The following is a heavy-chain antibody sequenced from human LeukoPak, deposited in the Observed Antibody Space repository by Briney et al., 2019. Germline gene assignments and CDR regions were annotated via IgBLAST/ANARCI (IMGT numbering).Heavy chain of an antibody. J-gene: IGHJ4*02. CDR1: GFTFSSYE. Sequence: SGGSLRLSCAASGFTFSSYEMNWVRQAPGKGPEWVSYISSSGSTIYYADSVKGRFTISRDNAKNSLYLQMNSLRAEDTAVYYCARDQDWNDRGGLDYWGQGTLVIVSS. D-gene: IGHD1-1*01. V-gene: IGHV3-48*03. CDR3: ARDQDWNDRGGLDY. CDR2: ISSSGSTI.